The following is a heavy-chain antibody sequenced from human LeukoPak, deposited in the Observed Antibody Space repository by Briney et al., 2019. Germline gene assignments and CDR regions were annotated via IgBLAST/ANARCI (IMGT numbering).Heavy chain of an antibody. CDR3: AKETSSSFDY. CDR1: GFTFSSYA. CDR2: ISNGGST. D-gene: IGHD6-6*01. J-gene: IGHJ4*02. V-gene: IGHV3-23*01. Sequence: GGSLRLSCAASGFTFSSYAMNWVRQAPGKGLEWVSGISNGGSTYYADSVKGRFTISRDYFQNTLYQQMNSLRAEDTAVYYCAKETSSSFDYWGQGTLVTVSS.